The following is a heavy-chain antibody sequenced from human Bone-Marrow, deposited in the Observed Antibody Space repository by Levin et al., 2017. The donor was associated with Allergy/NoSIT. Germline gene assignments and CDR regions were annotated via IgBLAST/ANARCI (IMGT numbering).Heavy chain of an antibody. Sequence: SCAASGFTFSNAWMSWVRQAPGKGLEWVGRIKSKTDGGTTDYAAPVKGRFTISRDDSKNTLYLQMNSLKTEDTAVYYCTTLGELDNYDSSGYIYYFDYWGQGTLVTVSS. J-gene: IGHJ4*02. CDR2: IKSKTDGGTT. CDR1: GFTFSNAW. D-gene: IGHD3-22*01. CDR3: TTLGELDNYDSSGYIYYFDY. V-gene: IGHV3-15*01.